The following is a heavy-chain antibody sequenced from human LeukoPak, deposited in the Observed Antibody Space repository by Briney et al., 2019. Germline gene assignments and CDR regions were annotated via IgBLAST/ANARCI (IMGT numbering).Heavy chain of an antibody. V-gene: IGHV3-23*01. CDR1: GFTFSNYG. CDR3: AKDRLGATAWFDY. J-gene: IGHJ4*02. D-gene: IGHD1-26*01. CDR2: ITGSGGTT. Sequence: GGSLRLSCAASGFTFSNYGMSWVRHTPGEGLEWVSAITGSGGTTYYPDSVKGRFTISRDNSKNTLYLQINSLRAEDTAIYYCAKDRLGATAWFDYWGQGTLVTVSS.